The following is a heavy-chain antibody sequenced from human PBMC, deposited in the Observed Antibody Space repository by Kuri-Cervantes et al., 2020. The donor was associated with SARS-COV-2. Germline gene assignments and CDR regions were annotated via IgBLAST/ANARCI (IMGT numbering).Heavy chain of an antibody. CDR1: GFTFDDYG. D-gene: IGHD2-21*01. V-gene: IGHV3-20*04. J-gene: IGHJ4*02. CDR2: INWNGVRT. CDR3: AKDPCGGDCPPLDY. Sequence: GESLKISCAASGFTFDDYGMSWVRQAPGKGLEWVSGINWNGVRTGYTDSVKGRFTISRDNSKNTLYLQMNSLRAEDTAVYYCAKDPCGGDCPPLDYWGQGTLVTVSS.